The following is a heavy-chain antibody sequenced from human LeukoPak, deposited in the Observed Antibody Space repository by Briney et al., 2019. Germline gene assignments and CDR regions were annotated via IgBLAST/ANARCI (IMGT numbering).Heavy chain of an antibody. D-gene: IGHD6-13*01. V-gene: IGHV5-51*01. CDR3: ARFLIAGSSFAGGDYYYYGMDV. CDR1: GYSFTSYW. J-gene: IGHJ6*02. CDR2: IYPGDSDT. Sequence: GESLKISCKGSGYSFTSYWIGWGRQMPGKGLEWMGIIYPGDSDTRYSPSFQGQVTISADKSISTAYLQWSSLKASDTAMYYCARFLIAGSSFAGGDYYYYGMDVWGQGTTVTVSS.